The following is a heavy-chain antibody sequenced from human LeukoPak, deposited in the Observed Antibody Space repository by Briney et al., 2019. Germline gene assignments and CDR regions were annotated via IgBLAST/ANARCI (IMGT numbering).Heavy chain of an antibody. CDR3: ARLQDGDYRRLGVNWFDP. CDR1: GGSISSYY. CDR2: IYYSGST. J-gene: IGHJ5*02. Sequence: PSETLSLTCTVSGGSISSYYWSWIRQPPGKGLEWIGYIYYSGSTNYNPSLKSRVTISVDTSKNQFSLKLSSVTAAGTAVYYCARLQDGDYRRLGVNWFDPWGQGTLVTASS. D-gene: IGHD4-17*01. V-gene: IGHV4-59*01.